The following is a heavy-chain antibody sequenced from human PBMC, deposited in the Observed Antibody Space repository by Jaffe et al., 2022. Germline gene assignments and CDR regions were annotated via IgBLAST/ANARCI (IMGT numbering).Heavy chain of an antibody. J-gene: IGHJ4*02. CDR3: AKDASPYCSGGSCYLYYFDY. V-gene: IGHV3-23*01. D-gene: IGHD2-15*01. Sequence: EVQLLESGGGLVQPGGSLRLSCAASGFTFSSYAMSWVRQAPGKGLEWVSAISGSGGSTYYADSVKGRFTISRDNSKNTLYLQMNSLRAEDTAVYYCAKDASPYCSGGSCYLYYFDYWGQGTLVTVSS. CDR2: ISGSGGST. CDR1: GFTFSSYA.